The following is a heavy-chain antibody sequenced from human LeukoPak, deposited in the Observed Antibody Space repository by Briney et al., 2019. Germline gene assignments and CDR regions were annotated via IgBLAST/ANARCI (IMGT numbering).Heavy chain of an antibody. V-gene: IGHV3-43*02. J-gene: IGHJ5*02. CDR2: ISGDGGST. CDR3: AKDRPSAYGGYCSGGSCYGNWFDP. D-gene: IGHD2-15*01. CDR1: GFTFDDYA. Sequence: GGSLRLSCAASGFTFDDYAMHWVRQAPGKGLEWVSLISGDGGSTYYADSVKGRFTISRDNSKNSLYLQMNSLGTEDTALYYCAKDRPSAYGGYCSGGSCYGNWFDPWGQGTLVTVSS.